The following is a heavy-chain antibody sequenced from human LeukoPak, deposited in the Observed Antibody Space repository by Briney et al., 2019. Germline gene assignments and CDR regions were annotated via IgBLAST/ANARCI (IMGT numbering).Heavy chain of an antibody. CDR3: ARVRGSLPGNY. Sequence: SETLSLTCTVSGGSISSYYWSWIRRPPGKGLEWIGYIYYSGSTNYNPSLKSRVTISVDTSKNQFSLKLSSVTAADTAVYYCARVRGSLPGNYWGQGTLVTVSS. V-gene: IGHV4-59*01. D-gene: IGHD1-26*01. CDR2: IYYSGST. J-gene: IGHJ4*02. CDR1: GGSISSYY.